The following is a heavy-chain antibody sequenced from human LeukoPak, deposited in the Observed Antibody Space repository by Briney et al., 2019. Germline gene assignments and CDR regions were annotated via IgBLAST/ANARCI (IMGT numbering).Heavy chain of an antibody. Sequence: PGGSLRLSCAASGFTFSNYWMSWVRQAPGKGLEWVANIKQDGSEKDYVDSVKGQFTISRDNAKNSLYLQMNSLRAEDTAVYYCARGVDTTMAPADVWGKGTTVTVSS. CDR1: GFTFSNYW. CDR3: ARGVDTTMAPADV. D-gene: IGHD5-18*01. V-gene: IGHV3-7*01. CDR2: IKQDGSEK. J-gene: IGHJ6*04.